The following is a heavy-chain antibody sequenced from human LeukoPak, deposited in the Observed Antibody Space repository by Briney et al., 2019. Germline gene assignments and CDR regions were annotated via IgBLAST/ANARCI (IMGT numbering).Heavy chain of an antibody. V-gene: IGHV4-61*01. J-gene: IGHJ3*02. CDR3: ARDKDAFDI. CDR1: GGPVSSGSYY. CDR2: IYYSGGT. Sequence: SETLSLTCTVSGGPVSSGSYYWSWIRQPPGKGLEWIGYIYYSGGTNYNPSLKSRVTISVDTSKNQLSLKLSSVTAADTAVYYCARDKDAFDIWGQGTMVTVSS.